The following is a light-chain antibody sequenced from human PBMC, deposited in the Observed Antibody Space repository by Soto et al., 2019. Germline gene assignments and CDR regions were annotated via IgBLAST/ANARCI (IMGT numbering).Light chain of an antibody. V-gene: IGLV2-11*01. Sequence: QSALTQPRSVSGSPGQSVTISCTGTRSDVGGYDYVSWYQQHPGKATKLMIYDVTERPSGVPDRFSGSKSGNTASLTISGLQAEDEADYYCCSYAGTYTGVFGTGTKLTVL. J-gene: IGLJ1*01. CDR1: RSDVGGYDY. CDR2: DVT. CDR3: CSYAGTYTGV.